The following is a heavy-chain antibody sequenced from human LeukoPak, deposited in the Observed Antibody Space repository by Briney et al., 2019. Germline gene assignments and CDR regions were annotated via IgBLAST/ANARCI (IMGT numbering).Heavy chain of an antibody. V-gene: IGHV1-2*02. D-gene: IGHD3-22*01. CDR3: AVGSDYYDSSQFDY. CDR2: INPNSGGT. Sequence: ASVKVSCKASGYTFTGYYMHWVRQAPGQGLEWMGWINPNSGGTNYAQKFQGRVTMTRDTSISTAYMEPSRLRSDDTAVYYCAVGSDYYDSSQFDYWGQGTLVTVSS. J-gene: IGHJ4*02. CDR1: GYTFTGYY.